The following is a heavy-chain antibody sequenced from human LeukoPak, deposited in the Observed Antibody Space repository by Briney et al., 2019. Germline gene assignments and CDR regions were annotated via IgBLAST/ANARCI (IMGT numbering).Heavy chain of an antibody. CDR1: GGSISSSSYY. Sequence: SETLSLTCTVSGGSISSSSYYWGWIRQPPGKGLEWIGSIYYSGSTYYNPSLKSRVTISVDTSKNQFSLKLSSVTAADTAVYYCARWDYGSGSYPLNWFDPWGQGTLVTVSS. CDR3: ARWDYGSGSYPLNWFDP. D-gene: IGHD3-10*01. CDR2: IYYSGST. V-gene: IGHV4-39*01. J-gene: IGHJ5*02.